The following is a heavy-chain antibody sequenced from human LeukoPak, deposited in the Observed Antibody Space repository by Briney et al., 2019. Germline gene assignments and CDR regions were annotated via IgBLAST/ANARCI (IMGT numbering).Heavy chain of an antibody. Sequence: GGSLRLSCAGSGFTFSSYEMNWVRQAPGKGLEWVSHISSSGETESYADFVKGRFTISRDNAKNSLSLQMNSLRAEDTAVYYCARDQYGTRLDWGPGTLVTVSS. J-gene: IGHJ4*02. CDR1: GFTFSSYE. V-gene: IGHV3-48*03. CDR3: ARDQYGTRLD. D-gene: IGHD1-1*01. CDR2: ISSSGETE.